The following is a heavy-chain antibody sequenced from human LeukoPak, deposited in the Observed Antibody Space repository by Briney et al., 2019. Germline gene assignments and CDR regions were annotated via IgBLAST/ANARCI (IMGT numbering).Heavy chain of an antibody. Sequence: GASVKVSCKASGYTFTGYYMHWVRQAPGQGLEWMGWINPNSGGTNYAQKFQGRVTMTRDTSISTAYMELSRLSSDDTAVYYCARADGYCSRTSCYTNDYWGQGTLVTVSS. CDR3: ARADGYCSRTSCYTNDY. D-gene: IGHD2-2*02. CDR2: INPNSGGT. J-gene: IGHJ4*02. CDR1: GYTFTGYY. V-gene: IGHV1-2*02.